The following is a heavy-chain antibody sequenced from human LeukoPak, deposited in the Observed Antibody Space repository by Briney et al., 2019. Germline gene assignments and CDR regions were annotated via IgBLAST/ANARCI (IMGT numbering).Heavy chain of an antibody. Sequence: SVKVSCKASGYTFTSYGISWVRQAPGQGLEWMGGIIPIFGTTNYAQKFQGRVSITADKSTTTAYMELSSLRSDDTAVYYFAREIFMIVVVDHDYGGQGPLVPVPP. D-gene: IGHD3-22*01. CDR3: AREIFMIVVVDHDY. V-gene: IGHV1-69*06. CDR1: GYTFTSYG. J-gene: IGHJ4*02. CDR2: IIPIFGTT.